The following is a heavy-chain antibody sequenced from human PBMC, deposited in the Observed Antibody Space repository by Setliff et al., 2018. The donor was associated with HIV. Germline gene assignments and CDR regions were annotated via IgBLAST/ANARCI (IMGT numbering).Heavy chain of an antibody. CDR3: AKDRGSGYYSPSDY. Sequence: GSLRLSCAASGFTFSSYEMNWVRQAPGKGLEWVSYISSSGSTIYYADSVKGRFTISRDNAKNSLYVQMNSLRAEDTAVYYCAKDRGSGYYSPSDYWGQGTLVTVSS. D-gene: IGHD3-22*01. J-gene: IGHJ4*02. CDR1: GFTFSSYE. CDR2: ISSSGSTI. V-gene: IGHV3-48*03.